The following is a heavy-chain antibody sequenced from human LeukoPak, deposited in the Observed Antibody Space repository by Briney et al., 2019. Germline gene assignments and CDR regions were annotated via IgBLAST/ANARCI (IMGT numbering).Heavy chain of an antibody. CDR1: GGSISSGGYS. CDR3: AREVAGTPGAFDI. V-gene: IGHV4-30-2*01. D-gene: IGHD6-19*01. Sequence: SETLSLTCAVSGGSISSGGYSWSWIRQPPGKGLEWIGYIYHSGSTYYNPSLKSRVTISVDTSKNQFSLKLSSVTAADTAVYYCAREVAGTPGAFDIWGQGTMVTVSS. CDR2: IYHSGST. J-gene: IGHJ3*02.